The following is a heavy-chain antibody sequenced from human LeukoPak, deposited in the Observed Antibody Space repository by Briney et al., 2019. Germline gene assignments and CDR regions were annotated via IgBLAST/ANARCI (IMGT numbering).Heavy chain of an antibody. CDR1: GFTFSSYD. Sequence: GGSLRLSCAASGFTFSSYDMSWVRQAPGKGLEWVSGISGTGSSTYHADSVKGRFTISRDNSKNTLYLQMSSLRVGDTAIYFCAKDKSGSYYGTDAFDVWGRGTLVTVSS. D-gene: IGHD1-26*01. CDR2: ISGTGSST. V-gene: IGHV3-23*01. J-gene: IGHJ3*01. CDR3: AKDKSGSYYGTDAFDV.